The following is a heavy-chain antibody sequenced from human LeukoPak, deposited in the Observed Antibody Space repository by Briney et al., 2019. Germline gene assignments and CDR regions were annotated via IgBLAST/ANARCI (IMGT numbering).Heavy chain of an antibody. CDR3: ARDLVTVTKGFDI. J-gene: IGHJ3*02. Sequence: ASETLSLTCVVSGVSFSSHYWTWIRQSPGKGLEWIGYISYIGSTNYNPSLKSRVTISIDTSKNQFSLKLRSVTAADTAVYYCARDLVTVTKGFDIWGQGTMVSVSS. CDR1: GVSFSSHY. D-gene: IGHD4-17*01. CDR2: ISYIGST. V-gene: IGHV4-59*11.